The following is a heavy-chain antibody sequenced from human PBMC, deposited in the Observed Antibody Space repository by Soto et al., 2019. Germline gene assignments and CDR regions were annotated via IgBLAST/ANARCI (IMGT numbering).Heavy chain of an antibody. CDR3: ARGVRSGSYHYYYYAMDV. CDR2: INSDASST. J-gene: IGHJ6*02. D-gene: IGHD1-26*01. V-gene: IGHV3-74*01. CDR1: GFTFNIYL. Sequence: GGSLRLSCAPSGFTFNIYLMHWVRQAPGKGLVWVSRINSDASSTNYAGSVTGRFTISRDNAKNTLYLQMNSLRVEDTAVYYCARGVRSGSYHYYYYAMDVWGQGAKVSVS.